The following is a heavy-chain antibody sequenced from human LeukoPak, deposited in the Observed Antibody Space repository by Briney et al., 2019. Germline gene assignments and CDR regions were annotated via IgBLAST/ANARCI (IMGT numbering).Heavy chain of an antibody. CDR1: GYSISSGYY. CDR2: IYNSGST. J-gene: IGHJ4*02. D-gene: IGHD6-19*01. Sequence: SETLSLTCTVSGYSISSGYYWGWIRQPPGKGLGWIGSIYNSGSTYYNPSLKSRVTISVDTSKNQFSLKLSSVTAADTAVYYCASFTAVAGHFDYWGQGTLVTVSS. V-gene: IGHV4-38-2*02. CDR3: ASFTAVAGHFDY.